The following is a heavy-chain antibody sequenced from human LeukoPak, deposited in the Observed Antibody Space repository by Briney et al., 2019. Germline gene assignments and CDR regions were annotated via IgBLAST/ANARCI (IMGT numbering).Heavy chain of an antibody. J-gene: IGHJ5*02. CDR3: AKDPRKNSDGWYRGADWFDP. Sequence: GGSLRLSCAASGFTFSSYAMHWVRQAPGKGLEWVAVISYDGSNKYYADSVKGRFTISRDSSKNTLYLQMNSLRAEDTAVYYCAKDPRKNSDGWYRGADWFDPWGQGTLVTVSS. CDR2: ISYDGSNK. V-gene: IGHV3-30*04. D-gene: IGHD6-19*01. CDR1: GFTFSSYA.